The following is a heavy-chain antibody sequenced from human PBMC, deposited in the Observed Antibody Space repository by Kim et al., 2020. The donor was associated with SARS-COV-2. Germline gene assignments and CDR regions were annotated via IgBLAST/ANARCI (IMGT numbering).Heavy chain of an antibody. D-gene: IGHD6-19*01. CDR2: K. J-gene: IGHJ4*02. Sequence: KYDADSVKGRFTISRDNSKNTLYLQMNSLRAEDTAVYYCARDLQAVAGNYWGQGTLVTVSS. V-gene: IGHV3-33*01. CDR3: ARDLQAVAGNY.